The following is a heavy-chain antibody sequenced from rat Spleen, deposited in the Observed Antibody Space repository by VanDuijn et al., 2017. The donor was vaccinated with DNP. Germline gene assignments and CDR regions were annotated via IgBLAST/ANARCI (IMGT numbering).Heavy chain of an antibody. V-gene: IGHV5S10*01. Sequence: EVQLVESGGGLVQPGRSLKLSCAASGFTFSDYNMAWVRQAPKKGLEWVTTIIYDGSRTYYRDSVKGRFTISRDNAKSTLYLQMNSLRSEDMATYYCARPHDNNQGGFAYWGQGTLVTVSS. D-gene: IGHD1-10*01. J-gene: IGHJ3*01. CDR1: GFTFSDYN. CDR2: IIYDGSRT. CDR3: ARPHDNNQGGFAY.